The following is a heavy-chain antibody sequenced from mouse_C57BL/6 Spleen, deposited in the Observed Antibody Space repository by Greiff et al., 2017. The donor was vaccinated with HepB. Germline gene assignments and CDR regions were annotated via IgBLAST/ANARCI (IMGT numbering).Heavy chain of an antibody. D-gene: IGHD1-1*01. CDR1: GYTFTSYW. J-gene: IGHJ2*01. CDR2: IDPSDSYT. Sequence: QVQLQQPGAELVMPGASVKLSCKASGYTFTSYWMHWVKQRPGQGLEWIGEIDPSDSYTNYNQKFKGKSTLTVDKSSSTAYMQLSSLTSEDSAVYYCARYTTVDPYFDYWGQGTTLTVSS. CDR3: ARYTTVDPYFDY. V-gene: IGHV1-69*01.